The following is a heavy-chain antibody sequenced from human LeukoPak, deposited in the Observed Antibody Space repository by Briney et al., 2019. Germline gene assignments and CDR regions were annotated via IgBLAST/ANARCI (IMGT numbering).Heavy chain of an antibody. CDR2: INHSGST. V-gene: IGHV4-34*01. CDR1: GGSFSGYY. Sequence: SETLSLTCAVYGGSFSGYYWSWIRQPPGKGLEWIGEINHSGSTNYNPSLKSRVTISVDTSKNQFSLKLSSVTAADTAVYYCARGLVVGFGYYYYYMDVWGKGTTVTVSS. CDR3: ARGLVVGFGYYYYYMDV. D-gene: IGHD2-2*01. J-gene: IGHJ6*03.